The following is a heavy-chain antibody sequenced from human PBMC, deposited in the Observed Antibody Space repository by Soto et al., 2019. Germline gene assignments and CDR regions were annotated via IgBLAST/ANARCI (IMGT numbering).Heavy chain of an antibody. CDR3: TTGLRWFGEF. CDR2: IKSNAYGGTI. D-gene: IGHD3-10*01. V-gene: IGHV3-15*01. CDR1: GVTFSNVW. J-gene: IGHJ4*02. Sequence: EVQLVESGGGLVIPGGSLRLSCAASGVTFSNVWVTWVRQAPGRGREWVGRIKSNAYGGTIDYAAPVQGRFTISRDDSRNTVSLQMNSLKTEDTAVYHCTTGLRWFGEFWGQGSRVTVSS.